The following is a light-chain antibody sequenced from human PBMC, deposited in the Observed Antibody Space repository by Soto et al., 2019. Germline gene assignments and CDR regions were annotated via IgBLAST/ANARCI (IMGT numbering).Light chain of an antibody. V-gene: IGKV3-15*01. CDR3: QQYQNLWT. CDR1: QTIYSN. J-gene: IGKJ1*01. CDR2: RAS. Sequence: IMMTQSPATLSVSLGDRATLSCRAGQTIYSNVAWYQQRPGQAPRLLIYRASTRATGVPARFSGSGSGTEFTLTISSLQSEDFAIDYCQQYQNLWTFGQGTKVEIK.